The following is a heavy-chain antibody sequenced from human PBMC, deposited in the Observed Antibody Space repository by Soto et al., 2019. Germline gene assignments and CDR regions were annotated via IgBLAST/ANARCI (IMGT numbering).Heavy chain of an antibody. V-gene: IGHV3-30*18. J-gene: IGHJ6*02. CDR2: ISYDGSNK. CDR3: AKEGGAVADSLGNGYYYGMDV. CDR1: GFTFSSYG. Sequence: GGSLRLSCAASGFTFSSYGMHWVRQAPGKGLEWVAVISYDGSNKYYADSVKGRFTISRDNSKNTLYLQMNSLRAEDTAVYYCAKEGGAVADSLGNGYYYGMDVWGQGTTVTVSS. D-gene: IGHD6-19*01.